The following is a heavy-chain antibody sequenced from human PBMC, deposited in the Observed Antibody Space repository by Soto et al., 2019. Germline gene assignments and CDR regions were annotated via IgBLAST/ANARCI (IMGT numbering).Heavy chain of an antibody. Sequence: SETLSLTCTVSGGSISSSSYYWDWIRQPPGKGLEWIGSIYYSGSTYYNPSLKSRVTISVDTSKNQFSLKLSSVTAADTAVYYCARGGIAAAAPPDYWGQGTLVTVSS. CDR3: ARGGIAAAAPPDY. V-gene: IGHV4-39*07. J-gene: IGHJ4*02. D-gene: IGHD6-13*01. CDR1: GGSISSSSYY. CDR2: IYYSGST.